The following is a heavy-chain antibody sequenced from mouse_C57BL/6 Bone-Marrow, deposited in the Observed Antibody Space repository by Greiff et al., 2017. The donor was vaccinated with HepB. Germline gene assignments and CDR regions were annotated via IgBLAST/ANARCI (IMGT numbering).Heavy chain of an antibody. J-gene: IGHJ2*01. Sequence: EVQLVESGGGLVKPGGSLKLSCAASGFTFSSYTMSWVRQTPATRLEWVATISSGGGNTYYPDSVKGRFPISRDNAKNSLYLQMSSLRSEDTALYYCVRGGNVDYWGQGTTLTVSS. CDR2: ISSGGGNT. V-gene: IGHV5-9*03. D-gene: IGHD2-1*01. CDR3: VRGGNVDY. CDR1: GFTFSSYT.